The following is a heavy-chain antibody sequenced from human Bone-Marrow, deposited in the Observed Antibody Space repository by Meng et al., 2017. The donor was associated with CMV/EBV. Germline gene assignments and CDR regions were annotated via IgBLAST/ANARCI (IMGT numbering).Heavy chain of an antibody. CDR3: ARLNWYFDL. V-gene: IGHV3-21*01. Sequence: GESLKISCTASGFTFSSYSMNWVRQAPGKGLEWVSSMSSSSTCIYYADSVKGRFTISRDNAKNSLYLQMNSLRAEDTAVYYCARLNWYFDLWGRGTLVTVSS. CDR1: GFTFSSYS. CDR2: MSSSSTCI. J-gene: IGHJ2*01.